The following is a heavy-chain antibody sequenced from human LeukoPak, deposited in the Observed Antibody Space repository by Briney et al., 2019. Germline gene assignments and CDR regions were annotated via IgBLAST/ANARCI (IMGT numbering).Heavy chain of an antibody. CDR2: IYYSGGT. Sequence: SETLSLTCAVSGGSISRSGYSWSWIRQPPGKGLEWIGYIYYSGGTYYNPSLKSRVTISVDTSKNQFSLKLSSVTAADTAVYYCASFYGSGFSSDYWGQGTLVTVSS. D-gene: IGHD3-10*01. CDR3: ASFYGSGFSSDY. CDR1: GGSISRSGYS. J-gene: IGHJ4*02. V-gene: IGHV4-30-4*07.